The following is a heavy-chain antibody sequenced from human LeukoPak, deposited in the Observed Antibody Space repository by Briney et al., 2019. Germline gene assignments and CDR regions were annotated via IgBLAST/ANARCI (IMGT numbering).Heavy chain of an antibody. CDR3: ARLYSSSWGGFDY. J-gene: IGHJ4*02. CDR1: GYTFTGYY. CDR2: INPNSGGT. V-gene: IGHV1-2*02. Sequence: ASVKVSCKASGYTFTGYYMHWVRQAPGQGLEWMGWINPNSGGTNYAQKFQGRVTMTRDTSISTAYMELSRLRSDDTAVYYCARLYSSSWGGFDYWGQGTLVTVSS. D-gene: IGHD6-6*01.